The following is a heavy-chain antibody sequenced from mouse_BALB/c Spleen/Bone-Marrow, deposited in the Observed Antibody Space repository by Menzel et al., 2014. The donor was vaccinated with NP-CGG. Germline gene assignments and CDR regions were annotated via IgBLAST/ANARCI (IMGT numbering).Heavy chain of an antibody. J-gene: IGHJ2*01. Sequence: EVQGVESGGDIVKPGGSLKLSCAASGFTFSSYGMSWVRQSPDKRLEWVATISSGGSNTSYPDNVKGRFTISRDNAKNTLYLQMSSLKSEDTAMYYCARRSDYDYFDYWGRGTTLTVSS. CDR1: GFTFSSYG. CDR2: ISSGGSNT. D-gene: IGHD2-4*01. V-gene: IGHV5-6*01. CDR3: ARRSDYDYFDY.